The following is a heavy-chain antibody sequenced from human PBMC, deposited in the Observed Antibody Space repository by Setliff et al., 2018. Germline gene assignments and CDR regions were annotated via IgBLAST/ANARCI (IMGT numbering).Heavy chain of an antibody. CDR2: ISYEGIDK. D-gene: IGHD1-1*01. Sequence: GGSLRLSCAASGFTFSSYALHWVRQAPGKGLEWVTLISYEGIDKYYADSVKGRFTVSRDNSKNTLYLQMNSLRAEDTALYYCAKVKKQLIRGSGFDLWGQGTLVTVSS. CDR1: GFTFSSYA. V-gene: IGHV3-30*04. J-gene: IGHJ4*02. CDR3: AKVKKQLIRGSGFDL.